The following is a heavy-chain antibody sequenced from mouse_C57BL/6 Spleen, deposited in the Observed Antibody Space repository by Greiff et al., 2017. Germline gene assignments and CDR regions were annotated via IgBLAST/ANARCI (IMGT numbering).Heavy chain of an antibody. Sequence: EVQLQQSGPELVKPGASVKISCKASGYTFTDYYMNWVKQSHGKSLEWIGDINPDNGGTSYNQKFKGKATLTVDKSSSTAYMELRSLTSEDSAVYYCARLGNWDDFDYWGQGTTLTVSS. V-gene: IGHV1-26*01. J-gene: IGHJ2*01. CDR2: INPDNGGT. CDR1: GYTFTDYY. CDR3: ARLGNWDDFDY. D-gene: IGHD4-1*01.